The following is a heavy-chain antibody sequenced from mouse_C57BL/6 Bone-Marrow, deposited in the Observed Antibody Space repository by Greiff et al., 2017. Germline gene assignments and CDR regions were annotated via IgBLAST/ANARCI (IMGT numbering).Heavy chain of an antibody. V-gene: IGHV1-55*01. CDR3: AIWGWLPFVY. D-gene: IGHD2-3*01. CDR1: GYTFTSYW. J-gene: IGHJ2*01. Sequence: VKLQQPGAELVKPGASVKMSCKASGYTFTSYWITWVQQRTGQGLEWIGDIYPGCGSTKYNEKFKSKATLTADTSYRPAYSHLSSLTSEVSAVYYCAIWGWLPFVYWRQGTTLTVSS. CDR2: IYPGCGST.